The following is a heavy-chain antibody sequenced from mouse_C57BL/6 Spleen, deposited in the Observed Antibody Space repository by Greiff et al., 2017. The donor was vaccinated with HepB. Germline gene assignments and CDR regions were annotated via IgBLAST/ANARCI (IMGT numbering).Heavy chain of an antibody. V-gene: IGHV1-42*01. CDR2: INPSTGGT. J-gene: IGHJ3*01. CDR3: ARRLYSNYERVFAY. CDR1: GYSFTGYY. Sequence: VQLQQSGPELVKPGASVKISCKASGYSFTGYYMNWVKQSPEKSLEWIGEINPSTGGTTYNQKFKAKATLTVDKSSSTAYMQLKSLTSEDSAVYYCARRLYSNYERVFAYWGQGTLVTVSA. D-gene: IGHD2-5*01.